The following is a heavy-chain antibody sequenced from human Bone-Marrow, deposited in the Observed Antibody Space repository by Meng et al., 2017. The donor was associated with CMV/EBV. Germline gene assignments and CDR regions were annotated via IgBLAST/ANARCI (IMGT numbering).Heavy chain of an antibody. Sequence: GESLKISCAASGFTVSSNYMSWVRQAPGKGLEWVSVIYSGGSTYYADSVKGRFTISRDNSKNTLYLQMNSLRAEDTAVYYCARAQIVGATTLFDYWGQGTLVTVSS. J-gene: IGHJ4*02. V-gene: IGHV3-66*02. CDR3: ARAQIVGATTLFDY. CDR2: IYSGGST. CDR1: GFTVSSNY. D-gene: IGHD1-26*01.